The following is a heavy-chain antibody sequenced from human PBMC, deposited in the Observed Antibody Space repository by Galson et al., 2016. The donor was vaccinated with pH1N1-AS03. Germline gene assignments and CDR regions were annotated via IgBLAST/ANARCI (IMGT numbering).Heavy chain of an antibody. J-gene: IGHJ4*02. CDR3: ARRPTGIDY. D-gene: IGHD3-10*01. V-gene: IGHV4-34*12. Sequence: TLSLTCTVSRGSFGGAYWTWIRQPPGKGLEWIGEIIIGRGLPPTYTPSLKRRVTISINTSRGELSLKLRSVTAADTGVYYCARRPTGIDYWGQGVQVTVSS. CDR2: IIIGRGLPP. CDR1: RGSFGGAY.